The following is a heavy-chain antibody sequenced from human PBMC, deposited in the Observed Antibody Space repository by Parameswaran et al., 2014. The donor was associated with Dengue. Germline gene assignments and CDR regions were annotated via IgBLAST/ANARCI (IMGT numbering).Heavy chain of an antibody. CDR3: ARVLSGNYNFDAFDI. CDR2: INYSGST. Sequence: ASETLSLTCAVYGGSLSGHYWSWIRQSPGKGLECIGEINYSGSTNYNPSLKSRVSISVDTSKNQFSLKLNSVTAADTAVYYCARVLSGNYNFDAFDIWGQGTVVTVSS. CDR1: GGSLSGHY. J-gene: IGHJ3*02. D-gene: IGHD1-26*01. V-gene: IGHV4-34*01.